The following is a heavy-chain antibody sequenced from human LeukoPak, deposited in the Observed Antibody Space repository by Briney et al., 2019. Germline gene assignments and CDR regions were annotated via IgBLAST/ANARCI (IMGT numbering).Heavy chain of an antibody. CDR3: ARGSHCEHDY. CDR2: IGRSGDTT. CDR1: GFSFNNYA. V-gene: IGHV3-23*01. D-gene: IGHD1/OR15-1a*01. J-gene: IGHJ4*02. Sequence: GGSLRLSCAASGFSFNNYAMSWVRQAPGKGLEWVAAIGRSGDTTYYADSVKGRFTISRDNSKNTLYLQMSSLRVDDTAIYYCARGSHCEHDYWGQGTLVTVSS.